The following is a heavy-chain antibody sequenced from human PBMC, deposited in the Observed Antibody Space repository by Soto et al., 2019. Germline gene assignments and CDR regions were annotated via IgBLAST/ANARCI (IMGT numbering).Heavy chain of an antibody. CDR3: ARDLLVDDYVWGSYRWGAFDI. CDR1: GGSISSYC. D-gene: IGHD3-16*02. CDR2: IYYSGST. J-gene: IGHJ3*02. Sequence: SETLSLTCTVSGGSISSYCWLWIRQPPGKGLEWIGYIYYSGSTNYNPSLKSRVTISVDTSKNQFSLKLSSVTAADTAVYYCARDLLVDDYVWGSYRWGAFDIWGQGTMVTV. V-gene: IGHV4-59*01.